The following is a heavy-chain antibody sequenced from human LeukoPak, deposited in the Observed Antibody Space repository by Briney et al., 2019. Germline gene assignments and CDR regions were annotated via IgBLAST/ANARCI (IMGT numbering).Heavy chain of an antibody. J-gene: IGHJ4*02. CDR3: ARAAGYLDF. CDR2: INHSGST. V-gene: IGHV4-34*01. CDR1: GGSFSGYY. Sequence: PSETLSLTCVIYGGSFSGYYWSWIRQPPGKGLEWIGEINHSGSTNYSPSLKSRLTLSVDTSKNQFSLKLSSVTAADTAVYYCARAAGYLDFWGQGALVTVSS. D-gene: IGHD6-19*01.